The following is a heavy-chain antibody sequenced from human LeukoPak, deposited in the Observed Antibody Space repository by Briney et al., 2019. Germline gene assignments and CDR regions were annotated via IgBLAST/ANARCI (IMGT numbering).Heavy chain of an antibody. CDR2: MHADGDS. J-gene: IGHJ4*02. D-gene: IGHD2-15*01. V-gene: IGHV4-4*07. Sequence: SETLSLTCTVSGDSISGYFWSWIRQPAGKGLEWIGRMHADGDSNYNPSLKSRITLSLDTPENQFSLKLTSVTAADTAVYFCARAPSGCGGTCAFDSWGQGTPVTVSS. CDR3: ARAPSGCGGTCAFDS. CDR1: GDSISGYF.